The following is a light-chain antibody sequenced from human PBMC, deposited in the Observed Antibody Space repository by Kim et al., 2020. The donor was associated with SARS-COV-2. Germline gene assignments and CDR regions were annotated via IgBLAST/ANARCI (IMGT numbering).Light chain of an antibody. Sequence: EIVMTQSPATLSVSPGERATLSCRASESISNNLAWYQHKPGQAPRLHIYGASTRATVIPARFSGSGSGTDFTLTVSSLQSEDFAVYYWHQYNGWPAGDTFGQGTKLE. CDR2: GAS. J-gene: IGKJ2*01. V-gene: IGKV3-15*01. CDR1: ESISNN. CDR3: HQYNGWPAGDT.